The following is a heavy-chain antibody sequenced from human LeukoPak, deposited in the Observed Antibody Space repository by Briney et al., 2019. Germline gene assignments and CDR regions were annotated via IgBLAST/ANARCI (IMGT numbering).Heavy chain of an antibody. V-gene: IGHV4-59*12. Sequence: SETLSLTCTVSGGSISSYYWSWIRQPPGKGLEWIGYIYHSGSTYYNPSLKSRVTISVDRSKNQFSLKLSSVTAADTAVYYCARGSYNPLRTPLFDYWGQGTLVTVSS. CDR2: IYHSGST. D-gene: IGHD1-14*01. J-gene: IGHJ4*02. CDR1: GGSISSYY. CDR3: ARGSYNPLRTPLFDY.